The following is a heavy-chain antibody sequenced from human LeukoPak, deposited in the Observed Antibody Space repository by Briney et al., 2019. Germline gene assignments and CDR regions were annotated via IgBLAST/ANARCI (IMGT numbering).Heavy chain of an antibody. CDR3: AKGIHSSGYYDYYYYMDV. CDR1: GFSFDDYA. Sequence: GGSLRLSCAASGFSFDDYAMHWVRQAPGKGLERVTGISWNSGSIGYADSVKGRFTISRDNAKNTLYLQMNSLRAEDTAVYYCAKGIHSSGYYDYYYYMDVRGKGTTVTVSS. D-gene: IGHD3-22*01. CDR2: ISWNSGSI. V-gene: IGHV3-9*01. J-gene: IGHJ6*03.